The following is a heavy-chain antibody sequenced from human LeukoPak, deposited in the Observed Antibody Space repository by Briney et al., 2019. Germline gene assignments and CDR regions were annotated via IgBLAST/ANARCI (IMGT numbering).Heavy chain of an antibody. Sequence: PGGSLRLSCAASGFTFSSYAMSWVRQAPGKGLEWVSAISGSGGSTYYADSVKGRFTISRDNSKNTLYLQMNSLRAEGTAVCYCAKSSGGYYPPIDYWGQGTLVTVSS. CDR2: ISGSGGST. V-gene: IGHV3-23*01. CDR3: AKSSGGYYPPIDY. D-gene: IGHD3-22*01. J-gene: IGHJ4*02. CDR1: GFTFSSYA.